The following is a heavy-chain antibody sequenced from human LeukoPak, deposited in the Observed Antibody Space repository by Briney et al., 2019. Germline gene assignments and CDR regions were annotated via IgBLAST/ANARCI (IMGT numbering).Heavy chain of an antibody. D-gene: IGHD3-10*01. Sequence: GGSLRLSCAASGFTFSSYAMHWVRQAPGKGLEWVAVISYDGSNKYYADSVKGRFTISRDNSKNTLYLQMNSLGAEDTAVYYCARDGGVYYYGSGSYYYYWGQGTLVTVSS. J-gene: IGHJ4*02. V-gene: IGHV3-30*04. CDR2: ISYDGSNK. CDR1: GFTFSSYA. CDR3: ARDGGVYYYGSGSYYYY.